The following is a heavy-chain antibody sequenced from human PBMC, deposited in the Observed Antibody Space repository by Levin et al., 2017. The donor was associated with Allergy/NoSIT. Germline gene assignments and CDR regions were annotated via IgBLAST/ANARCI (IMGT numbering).Heavy chain of an antibody. Sequence: ASVKVSCKASGYTFTSYGISWVRQAPGQGLEWMGWISAYNGNTNYAQTLQGRVTMTTDTSTSTAYMELRSLRPDDTAVYYCARVSTAGGVYYGYGMDVWGQGTTVTVSS. CDR3: ARVSTAGGVYYGYGMDV. CDR1: GYTFTSYG. V-gene: IGHV1-18*01. J-gene: IGHJ6*02. D-gene: IGHD2-21*02. CDR2: ISAYNGNT.